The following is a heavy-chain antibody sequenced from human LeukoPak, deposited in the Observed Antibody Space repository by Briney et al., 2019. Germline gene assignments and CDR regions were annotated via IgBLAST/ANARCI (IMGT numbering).Heavy chain of an antibody. CDR3: ARGTIQLWLGSYYMDV. CDR1: GYTFTSYG. J-gene: IGHJ6*03. V-gene: IGHV1-18*01. CDR2: ISAYNGDT. D-gene: IGHD5-18*01. Sequence: ASVKVSCRASGYTFTSYGISWVRQAPGQGLEWMGWISAYNGDTNYAQKLQGRVTMTTEISTSTAYMELRSLRSDDTAVYYCARGTIQLWLGSYYMDVWGKGTTVTISS.